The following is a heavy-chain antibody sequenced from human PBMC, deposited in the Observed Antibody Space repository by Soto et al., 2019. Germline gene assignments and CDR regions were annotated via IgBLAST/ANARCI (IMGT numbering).Heavy chain of an antibody. Sequence: ASVTVPCKASGYTFTTYGISWVRPAPGQGLEWLGWINTHNGNTNYAQNLQGRVIMTADTSTNTAYMELRSLRSDDTAIYYCTREGSAPYYYYGMDAWGQGTTVTVSS. D-gene: IGHD3-10*01. J-gene: IGHJ6*02. CDR2: INTHNGNT. CDR1: GYTFTTYG. V-gene: IGHV1-18*01. CDR3: TREGSAPYYYYGMDA.